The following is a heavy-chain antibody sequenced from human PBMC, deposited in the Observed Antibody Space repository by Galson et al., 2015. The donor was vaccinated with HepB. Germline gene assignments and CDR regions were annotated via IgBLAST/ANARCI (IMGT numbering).Heavy chain of an antibody. CDR2: MNPNSGNT. D-gene: IGHD6-19*01. V-gene: IGHV1-8*01. CDR3: ARSLMYSSGWYGSL. Sequence: SVKVSCTASGYTFTSYDLNWVRQATGQGLEWMGWMNPNSGNTGYAQKFQGRVTMTRNTSISTAYMELSSLRSEDTTVYYCARSLMYSSGWYGSLWGQGTLVTVSS. CDR1: GYTFTSYD. J-gene: IGHJ4*02.